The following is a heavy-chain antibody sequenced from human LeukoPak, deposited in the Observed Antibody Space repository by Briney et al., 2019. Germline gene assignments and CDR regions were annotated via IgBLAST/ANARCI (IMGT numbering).Heavy chain of an antibody. CDR1: GFSLGTSGVG. D-gene: IGHD6-13*01. CDR3: AHRISTASGGRKGDGFDI. CDR2: IYWNDDK. V-gene: IGHV2-5*01. Sequence: SGPTLVNPTQTLTLTCTFSGFSLGTSGVGVGWIRQPPRKALEWLALIYWNDDKRYSPSLKGRLTITKDTSKNQVVLTMTNMDPVDTATYHCAHRISTASGGRKGDGFDIWGQGTMVTVSS. J-gene: IGHJ3*02.